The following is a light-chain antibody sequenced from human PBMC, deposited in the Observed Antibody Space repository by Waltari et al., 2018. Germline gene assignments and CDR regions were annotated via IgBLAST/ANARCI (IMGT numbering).Light chain of an antibody. V-gene: IGKV1-39*01. CDR2: AAS. Sequence: DIQLTQSPSSLSASVGDRVTITCRASQDISSYLHWYQQKPGRAPTLVIYAASYLPSGVPSRFSGSRSGTDVTLTSSSLQTGDFATYYCQQGYSTRSWTFGQGTKVEL. CDR1: QDISSY. J-gene: IGKJ1*01. CDR3: QQGYSTRSWT.